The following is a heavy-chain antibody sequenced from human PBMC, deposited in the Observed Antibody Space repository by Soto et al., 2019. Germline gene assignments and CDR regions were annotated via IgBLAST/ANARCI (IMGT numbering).Heavy chain of an antibody. CDR3: ARRACSSTSCARGDLQAYDDY. V-gene: IGHV3-21*01. Sequence: PGGSLRLSCAASGFTFSSYSMNWVRQAPGKGLEWVSSISSSSSYIYYADSVKGRFTISRDNAKNSLYLQMNSLRAEDTAVYYCARRACSSTSCARGDLQAYDDYWGQGTLVTVSS. CDR1: GFTFSSYS. D-gene: IGHD2-2*01. J-gene: IGHJ4*02. CDR2: ISSSSSYI.